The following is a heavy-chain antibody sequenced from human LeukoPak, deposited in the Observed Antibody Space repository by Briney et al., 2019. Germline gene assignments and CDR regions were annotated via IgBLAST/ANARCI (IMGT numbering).Heavy chain of an antibody. Sequence: PSETLSLTCTVSGGSISNYYWSWIRQPPGKGLEWIGYISYSGSTNYNPSLRSRVAISEDTSRNQFSLRLNSVPAADTAVYYCARHIPVIWSSGYYYGMDVWGQGPTVTVSS. CDR1: GGSISNYY. D-gene: IGHD3-3*01. CDR3: ARHIPVIWSSGYYYGMDV. J-gene: IGHJ6*02. V-gene: IGHV4-59*08. CDR2: ISYSGST.